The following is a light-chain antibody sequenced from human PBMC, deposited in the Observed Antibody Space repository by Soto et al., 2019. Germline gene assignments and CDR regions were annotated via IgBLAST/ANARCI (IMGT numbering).Light chain of an antibody. CDR2: AAS. Sequence: DIQMTQSPSSLSASVGDRVTITCRASQGISNYLAWYQQKPGKVPKLLIYAASTLQSGVSSRFSGSGSGTDFTLTISSLQPEYVATYYCQKYNSALTFGQGTRLEIK. J-gene: IGKJ5*01. CDR3: QKYNSALT. V-gene: IGKV1-27*01. CDR1: QGISNY.